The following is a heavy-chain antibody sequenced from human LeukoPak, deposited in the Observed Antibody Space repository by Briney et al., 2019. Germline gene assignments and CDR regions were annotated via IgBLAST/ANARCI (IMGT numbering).Heavy chain of an antibody. CDR3: ARLSTIYSSSSGNWFDP. D-gene: IGHD6-6*01. CDR2: ISAYNGNT. V-gene: IGHV1-18*01. Sequence: APVKVSCKASGYTFTSYGISWVRQAPGQGLEWMGWISAYNGNTNYAQKLQGRVTMTTDTSTSTAYMELRSLRSDDTAVYYCARLSTIYSSSSGNWFDPWGQGTLVTVSS. CDR1: GYTFTSYG. J-gene: IGHJ5*02.